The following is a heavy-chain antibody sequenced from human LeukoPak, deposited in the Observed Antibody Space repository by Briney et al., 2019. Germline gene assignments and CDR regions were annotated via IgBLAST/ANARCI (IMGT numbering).Heavy chain of an antibody. J-gene: IGHJ5*02. Sequence: PSETLSLTCTVSGGSISSYYWSWIRQPPGKGLEWIGHIYTSGGTNYNPSLKSRVTVSLDTSKNQFSLKLTSVTAADTAVYYCARGESSRFFDRNWFNPWGQGTLVTVSS. CDR3: ARGESSRFFDRNWFNP. D-gene: IGHD3-9*01. V-gene: IGHV4-4*08. CDR2: IYTSGGT. CDR1: GGSISSYY.